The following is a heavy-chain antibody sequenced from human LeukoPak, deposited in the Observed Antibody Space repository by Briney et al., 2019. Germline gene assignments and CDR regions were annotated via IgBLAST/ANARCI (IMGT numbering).Heavy chain of an antibody. CDR1: GASISSSSYY. Sequence: SETLSLTCTVSGASISSSSYYWGWIRQPPGKGLEWIGSIYYSGSTYYNPSLKSRVTISVDTSKNQFSLKLSSVTAADTAVYYCARLGDGDPQFDYWGQGTLVTVSS. CDR3: ARLGDGDPQFDY. CDR2: IYYSGST. V-gene: IGHV4-39*01. D-gene: IGHD4-17*01. J-gene: IGHJ4*02.